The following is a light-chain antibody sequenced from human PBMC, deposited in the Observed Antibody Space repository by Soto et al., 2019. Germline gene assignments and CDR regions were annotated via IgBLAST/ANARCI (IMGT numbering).Light chain of an antibody. CDR2: EVS. CDR1: NSDVGGYNY. J-gene: IGLJ1*01. Sequence: QSVLTQPASVSGSPGQSITISCTGTNSDVGGYNYVSWYQQHPGKAPELMIYEVSHRPSGVSNRFSGSKSDNTASLTISGLQAEDEVVFYCSSYTCISTLYVLGSGPDVAVL. CDR3: SSYTCISTLYV. V-gene: IGLV2-14*01.